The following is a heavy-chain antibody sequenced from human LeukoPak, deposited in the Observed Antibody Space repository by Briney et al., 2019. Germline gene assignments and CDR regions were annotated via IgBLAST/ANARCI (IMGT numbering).Heavy chain of an antibody. D-gene: IGHD1-26*01. CDR1: GXTFSNYW. Sequence: GGSLRLSCAASGXTFSNYWVHWVRQAPGKGLVWVSHINSDGSSTSYADSVKGRFTISRDNAKNTLYLQTNSLRAEDTAVYYCARVGWWELLGVAFDIWGQGTMVTVSS. CDR3: ARVGWWELLGVAFDI. J-gene: IGHJ3*02. V-gene: IGHV3-74*01. CDR2: INSDGSST.